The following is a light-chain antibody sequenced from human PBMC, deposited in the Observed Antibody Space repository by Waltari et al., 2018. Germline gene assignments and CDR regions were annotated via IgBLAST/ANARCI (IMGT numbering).Light chain of an antibody. Sequence: QSALTQPASVSGSPGQSITISCTGTSSDVGGYNYVSWYQQHPGRAPKLLIYEVSTRPAGVSSRFSGSKSGKAASLTISGLQAEDEADYYCSSYTSSISLAFGGGTKLTVL. CDR1: SSDVGGYNY. CDR3: SSYTSSISLA. V-gene: IGLV2-14*01. J-gene: IGLJ2*01. CDR2: EVS.